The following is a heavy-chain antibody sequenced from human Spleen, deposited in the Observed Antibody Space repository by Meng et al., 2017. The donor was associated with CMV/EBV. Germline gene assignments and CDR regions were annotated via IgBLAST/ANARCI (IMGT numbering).Heavy chain of an antibody. V-gene: IGHV3-30-3*01. Sequence: GESLKISCAASGFTFSGYGMHWVRQAPGKGLEWVVVISYDGSNKCSADSVKGRFTISRDNAKNSLYLQMNSLRAEDMALYYCAKADSSSWYRGAFDIWGQGTMVTVSS. CDR1: GFTFSGYG. CDR3: AKADSSSWYRGAFDI. D-gene: IGHD6-13*01. CDR2: ISYDGSNK. J-gene: IGHJ3*02.